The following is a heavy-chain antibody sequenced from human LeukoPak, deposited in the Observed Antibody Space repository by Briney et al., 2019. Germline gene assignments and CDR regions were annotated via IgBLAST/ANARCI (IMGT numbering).Heavy chain of an antibody. D-gene: IGHD7-27*01. Sequence: GASVKVSCKASGYTFTGHYMHWVRQAHGQGLEWMGWINPNSGGTNYAQKFQGRVTMTRDMSISTAYMELSRLRSDDTAVYYCATPLPPNWGLYWGQGTLVTVSS. V-gene: IGHV1-2*02. CDR3: ATPLPPNWGLY. CDR2: INPNSGGT. J-gene: IGHJ4*02. CDR1: GYTFTGHY.